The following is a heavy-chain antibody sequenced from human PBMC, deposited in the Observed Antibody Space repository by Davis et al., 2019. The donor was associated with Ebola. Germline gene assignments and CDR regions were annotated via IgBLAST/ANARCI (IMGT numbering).Heavy chain of an antibody. J-gene: IGHJ6*02. V-gene: IGHV3-30*04. CDR2: ISYDGNYK. CDR1: GFTSSNYA. CDR3: ATASNYTMDV. Sequence: PGGSLRLSCAASGFTSSNYAIHWVRQAPGKGLEWAAVISYDGNYKYYADSVKGRFTISRDNSKNTVSLQINSLRAEDTALYYCATASNYTMDVWGQGTTVTVSS.